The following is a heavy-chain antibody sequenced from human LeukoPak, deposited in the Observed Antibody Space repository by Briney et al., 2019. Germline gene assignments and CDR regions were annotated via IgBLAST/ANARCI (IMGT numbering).Heavy chain of an antibody. CDR2: FDPEDGET. D-gene: IGHD6-19*01. CDR3: ARDGRDSSGWYSGFDY. J-gene: IGHJ4*02. V-gene: IGHV1-24*01. Sequence: GASVKVSCKVSGYTLTELSMHWVRQAPGKGLEWMGSFDPEDGETIYAQKFQGRVTITRDTSASTAYMELSSLRSEDTAVYYCARDGRDSSGWYSGFDYWGQGTLVTVSS. CDR1: GYTLTELS.